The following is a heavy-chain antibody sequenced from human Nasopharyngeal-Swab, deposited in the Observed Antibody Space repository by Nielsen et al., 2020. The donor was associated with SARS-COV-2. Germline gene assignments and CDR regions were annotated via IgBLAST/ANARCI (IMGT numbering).Heavy chain of an antibody. CDR1: GGSISSSSYY. D-gene: IGHD6-19*01. J-gene: IGHJ4*02. CDR3: ANQWLGYFDY. CDR2: IYYSGST. Sequence: SETLSLTCTVSGGSISSSSYYWGWIRQPPGKGLERIGSIYYSGSTYYNPSLKSRVTISVDTSKNRFSLKLSSVTAADTAVYYCANQWLGYFDYWGQGTLVTVSS. V-gene: IGHV4-39*01.